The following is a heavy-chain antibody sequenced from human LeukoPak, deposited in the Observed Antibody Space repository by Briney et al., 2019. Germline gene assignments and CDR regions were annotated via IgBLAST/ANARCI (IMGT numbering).Heavy chain of an antibody. CDR2: IKQDGSEK. CDR3: AREIAVAGSDAFDI. J-gene: IGHJ3*02. D-gene: IGHD6-19*01. CDR1: GFTFSSYR. V-gene: IGHV3-7*01. Sequence: GGSLRLSCAASGFTFSSYRMSWVRQAPGKGLEWVANIKQDGSEKYYVDSVKGRFTISRDNAKNSLYLQMNSLRAEDTAVYYCAREIAVAGSDAFDIWGQGTMVTVSS.